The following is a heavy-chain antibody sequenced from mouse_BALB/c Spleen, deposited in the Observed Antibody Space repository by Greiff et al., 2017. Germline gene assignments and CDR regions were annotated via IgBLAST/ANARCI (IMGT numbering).Heavy chain of an antibody. CDR1: GFTLSSYG. CDR2: INSNGGST. D-gene: IGHD2-1*01. J-gene: IGHJ3*01. Sequence: EVQLVESGGGLVQPGGSLKLSCAASGFTLSSYGMSWVRQTPDKRLELVATINSNGGSTYYPDSVKGRFTISRDNAKNTLYLQMSSLKSEDTAMYYCARALYGNYFAYWGQGTLVTVSA. V-gene: IGHV5-6-3*01. CDR3: ARALYGNYFAY.